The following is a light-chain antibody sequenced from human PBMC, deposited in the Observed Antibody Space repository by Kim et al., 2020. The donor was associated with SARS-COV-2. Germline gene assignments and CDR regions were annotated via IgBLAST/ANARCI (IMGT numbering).Light chain of an antibody. Sequence: ESPGERATLSCRASQSISSNLAWYQQKSGQAPRLLIYGASTRATGMSARFSGSGSGTEFTLTISSLQSEDFAVFYCQQYNSWPITFGQGTRLEIK. J-gene: IGKJ5*01. CDR3: QQYNSWPIT. CDR1: QSISSN. V-gene: IGKV3-15*01. CDR2: GAS.